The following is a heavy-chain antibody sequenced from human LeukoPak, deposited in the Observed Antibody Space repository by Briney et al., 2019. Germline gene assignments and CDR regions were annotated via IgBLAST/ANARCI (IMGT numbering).Heavy chain of an antibody. J-gene: IGHJ5*02. V-gene: IGHV3-23*01. CDR3: AKGYSSSWLTNWFDP. CDR2: ISGSGGST. D-gene: IGHD6-13*01. Sequence: GGSLRLSCAASGFTFSSYAMSWVRQAPGKGLEWVSAISGSGGSTYYADSVKGRFTISRDNSKNTLYLQMNSLRAEDTAVYYCAKGYSSSWLTNWFDPWGQGTLVTVSS. CDR1: GFTFSSYA.